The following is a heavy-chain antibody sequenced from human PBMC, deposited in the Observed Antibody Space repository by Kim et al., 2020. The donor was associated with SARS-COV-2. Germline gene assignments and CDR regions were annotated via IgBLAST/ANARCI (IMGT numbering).Heavy chain of an antibody. V-gene: IGHV3-30*04. CDR3: ARDLGPTMVRGVIPH. CDR2: ISYDGSHK. CDR1: GLTLSTYS. Sequence: GGSLRLSCAASGLTLSTYSMHWVRQVPGKGLEWVAVISYDGSHKFYADSVKGRFTVSRDNSKNTLYLQMDSLRTEDTAVFYCARDLGPTMVRGVIPHWGQGTLVIVSS. D-gene: IGHD3-10*01. J-gene: IGHJ4*02.